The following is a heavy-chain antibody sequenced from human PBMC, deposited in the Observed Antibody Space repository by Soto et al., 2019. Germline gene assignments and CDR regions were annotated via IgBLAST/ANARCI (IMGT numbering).Heavy chain of an antibody. D-gene: IGHD5-18*01. CDR3: ARDPESGRSYGYFDY. Sequence: GGSLRLSCAASGFTFSSYAMHWVRQAPGKGLEWVAVISYDGSNKYYADSVKGRFTISRDNSKNTLYLQMNSLRAEDTAVYYCARDPESGRSYGYFDYWGQGT. CDR1: GFTFSSYA. J-gene: IGHJ4*02. CDR2: ISYDGSNK. V-gene: IGHV3-30-3*01.